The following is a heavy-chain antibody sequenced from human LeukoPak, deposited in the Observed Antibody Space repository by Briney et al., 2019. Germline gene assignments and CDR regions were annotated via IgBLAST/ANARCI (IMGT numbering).Heavy chain of an antibody. CDR3: ARRLGYCSGGSCYFDP. J-gene: IGHJ5*02. Sequence: GGSLRLSCAASGFTFDDYGMSWVRQAPGKGLEWVSVIYSGGSTYYADSVKGRFTISRDNSKNTLYLQMNSLRAEDTAVYYCARRLGYCSGGSCYFDPWGQGTLVTVSS. V-gene: IGHV3-66*01. CDR1: GFTFDDYG. CDR2: IYSGGST. D-gene: IGHD2-15*01.